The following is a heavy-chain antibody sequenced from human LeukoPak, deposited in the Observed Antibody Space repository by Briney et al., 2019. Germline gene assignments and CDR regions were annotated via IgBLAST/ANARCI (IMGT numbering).Heavy chain of an antibody. V-gene: IGHV3-23*01. Sequence: PGGSLRLSCAASGFTFSRNALSWVRQAPGKGLEWVSSLSGSGGDTYYADSVKGRFTISRDNAKNTVYLQMNSLRAEDTAVYYCAKEPYGTRYSDYWGQGSLVTVSS. D-gene: IGHD2-2*01. CDR3: AKEPYGTRYSDY. CDR1: GFTFSRNA. J-gene: IGHJ4*01. CDR2: LSGSGGDT.